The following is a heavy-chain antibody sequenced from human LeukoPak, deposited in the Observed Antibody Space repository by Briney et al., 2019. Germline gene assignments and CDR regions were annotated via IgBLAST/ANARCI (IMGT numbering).Heavy chain of an antibody. D-gene: IGHD1-1*01. CDR2: IGTTDT. CDR3: VKDGLAGNGVYDWFDH. J-gene: IGHJ5*02. CDR1: GFTFGVHS. Sequence: GGSLRLSCAASGFTFGVHSVSWVRQAPGKGLEWVSLIGTTDTHYADSVKGRFTIPRDNSKDMLYLQMSSLRAEDTAIYYCVKDGLAGNGVYDWFDHWGQETLVTVSS. V-gene: IGHV3-23*03.